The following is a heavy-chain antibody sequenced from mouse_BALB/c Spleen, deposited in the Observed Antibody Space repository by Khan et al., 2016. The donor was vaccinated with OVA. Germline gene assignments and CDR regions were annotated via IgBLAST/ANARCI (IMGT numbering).Heavy chain of an antibody. V-gene: IGHV3-2*02. CDR1: GYSITSGYG. CDR3: ARTARIKY. D-gene: IGHD1-2*01. Sequence: EVQLVESGPGLVKPSQSLSLTCTVTGYSITSGYGWNWLRQFPGNKLEWMGYISYSGSTNYNPSLKSRISITRDTTKKQLFLQLNSETTEDTASYYCARTARIKYWGQGTTLTVSS. CDR2: ISYSGST. J-gene: IGHJ2*01.